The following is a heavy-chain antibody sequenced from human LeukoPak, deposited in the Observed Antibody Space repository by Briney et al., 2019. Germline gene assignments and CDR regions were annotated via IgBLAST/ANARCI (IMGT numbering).Heavy chain of an antibody. CDR1: GFTFSSYA. V-gene: IGHV3-30-3*01. Sequence: PGGSLRLSCAASGFTFSSYAMHWVRQAPGKGLEWVAVISYDGSNKYYADSVKGRFTISRDNSKNTLYLQMNSLRAEDTAVYYCARDRGGDRVERSNYYYYGMDVWGQGTTVTVSS. CDR2: ISYDGSNK. J-gene: IGHJ6*02. D-gene: IGHD2-21*02. CDR3: ARDRGGDRVERSNYYYYGMDV.